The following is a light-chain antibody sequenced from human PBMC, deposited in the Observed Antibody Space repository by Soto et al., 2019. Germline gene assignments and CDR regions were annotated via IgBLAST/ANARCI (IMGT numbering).Light chain of an antibody. Sequence: EIVLTQSPATLSLSPGERATLSCRASQSVSSYLAWYQQKPGQAPRLLIYDASNRATGIPARFSGSGSGTDFTLTISSLEPEDFAVGYCQQRSNWPPLTLGGGTKVEIK. CDR1: QSVSSY. V-gene: IGKV3-11*01. CDR2: DAS. CDR3: QQRSNWPPLT. J-gene: IGKJ4*01.